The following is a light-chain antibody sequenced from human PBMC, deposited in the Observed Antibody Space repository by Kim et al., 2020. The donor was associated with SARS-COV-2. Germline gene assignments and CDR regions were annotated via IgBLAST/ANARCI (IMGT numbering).Light chain of an antibody. J-gene: IGLJ3*02. CDR2: STS. CDR3: LLYYGGAHV. V-gene: IGLV7-43*01. CDR1: TGAVTRGYY. Sequence: PGGTVTLTCASSTGAVTRGYYPNWFQQKPGQAPRALIYSTSNTHSWTPARFSGSLLGGKAALTLSGVQPEDEAEYYCLLYYGGAHVFGGGTKLTVL.